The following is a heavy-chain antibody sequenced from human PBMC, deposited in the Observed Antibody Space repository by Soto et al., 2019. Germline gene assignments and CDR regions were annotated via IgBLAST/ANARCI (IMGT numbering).Heavy chain of an antibody. J-gene: IGHJ3*02. CDR3: ARELPGYAFDI. CDR1: GYTFTSYG. V-gene: IGHV1-69*13. Sequence: ASVKVSCKASGYTFTSYGISWVRQAPGQGLEWMGGIIPIFGTANXAQKFQGRVTITADESTSTAYRELSSLRSEDTAVYYCARELPGYAFDIWGQGTMVTVSS. CDR2: IIPIFGTA. D-gene: IGHD2-15*01.